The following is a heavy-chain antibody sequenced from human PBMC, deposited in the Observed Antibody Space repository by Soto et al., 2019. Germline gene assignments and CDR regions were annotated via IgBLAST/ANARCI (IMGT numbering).Heavy chain of an antibody. CDR2: ISYDGSNK. Sequence: QVQLVESGGGVVQPGRSLRLSCAASGFTFSSYGMHWVRQAPGKGLEWVAVISYDGSNKYYADSVKGRFTISRDNSKNTLYLQMNSLRAEDTAVYYCAKDTRLTKRGFDYWAREPWSPSPQ. CDR3: AKDTRLTKRGFDY. D-gene: IGHD3-3*01. CDR1: GFTFSSYG. J-gene: IGHJ4*02. V-gene: IGHV3-30*18.